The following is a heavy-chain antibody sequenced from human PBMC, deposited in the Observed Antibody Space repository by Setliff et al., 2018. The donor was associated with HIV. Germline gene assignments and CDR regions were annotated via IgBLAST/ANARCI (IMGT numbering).Heavy chain of an antibody. J-gene: IGHJ3*02. CDR1: GFTFNNYA. V-gene: IGHV3-23*01. CDR3: AKGRYGGYDWGTLDI. CDR2: ISGSGSST. Sequence: GSLRLSCAASGFTFNNYAMSWVRQAPGRGLEWVSTISGSGSSTYKADSVKGRFTISRDNSKNTLYLQMNSLRVEDTAVYYCAKGRYGGYDWGTLDIWGQGTMVTVSS. D-gene: IGHD5-12*01.